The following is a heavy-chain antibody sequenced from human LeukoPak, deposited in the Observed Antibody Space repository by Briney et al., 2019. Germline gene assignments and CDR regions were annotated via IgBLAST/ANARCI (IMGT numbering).Heavy chain of an antibody. CDR1: GFTFSSYG. V-gene: IGHV3-30*03. J-gene: IGHJ4*02. CDR3: ARALNSMVRGVIPDY. Sequence: GGSLRLSCAASGFTFSSYGMHWVRQAPGKGLEWVAVISYDGSNKYYADSVKGRFTISRDNAKNSLYLQMNSLRAEDTAVYYCARALNSMVRGVIPDYWGQGTLVTVSS. CDR2: ISYDGSNK. D-gene: IGHD3-10*01.